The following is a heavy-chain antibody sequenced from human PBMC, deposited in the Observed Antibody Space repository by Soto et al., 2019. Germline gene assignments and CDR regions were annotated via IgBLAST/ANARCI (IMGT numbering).Heavy chain of an antibody. CDR1: GYTFTSYA. J-gene: IGHJ6*02. CDR3: ARSYYYDSSGQYYYGMDV. CDR2: INAGNGNT. D-gene: IGHD3-22*01. V-gene: IGHV1-3*01. Sequence: GASVKVSCKASGYTFTSYAMHWVRQAPGQRLEWMGWINAGNGNTKYSQRFQGRVTIIRDTSASTAYMELSSLRSEDTAVYYCARSYYYDSSGQYYYGMDVWGQGTTVTVSS.